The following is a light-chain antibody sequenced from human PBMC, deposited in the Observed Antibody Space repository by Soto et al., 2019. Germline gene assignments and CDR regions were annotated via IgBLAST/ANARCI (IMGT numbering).Light chain of an antibody. V-gene: IGLV1-40*01. CDR3: QSYDSSLTVV. CDR2: GNT. Sequence: QLVLTQPPSVSGAPGQRVAISCTGSSSNIGAGYDVHWYQQFPGTTPKFLIYGNTNRPSGVPDRFSASKSGTSAFLDITGLQAEDEAEYFCQSYDSSLTVVFGGGTKVTVL. CDR1: SSNIGAGYD. J-gene: IGLJ2*01.